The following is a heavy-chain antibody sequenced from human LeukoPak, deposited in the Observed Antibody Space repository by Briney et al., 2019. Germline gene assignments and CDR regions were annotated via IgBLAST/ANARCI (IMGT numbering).Heavy chain of an antibody. D-gene: IGHD3-10*01. Sequence: PGGSLRLSCAAAGFTFNSYWMSWVRQAPGKGLEWVANIKQDGSEKYYVDSVKGRFTISRDNAKNSLYLQMNSLRAEDTAVYYCARDSASYYNPYYYYNYGMDVWGQGTTVTVSS. J-gene: IGHJ6*02. V-gene: IGHV3-7*01. CDR3: ARDSASYYNPYYYYNYGMDV. CDR1: GFTFNSYW. CDR2: IKQDGSEK.